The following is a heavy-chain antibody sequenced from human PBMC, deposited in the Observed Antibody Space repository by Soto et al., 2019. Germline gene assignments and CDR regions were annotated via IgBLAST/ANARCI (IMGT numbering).Heavy chain of an antibody. CDR1: GFTFGDYA. CDR3: TRGLSVTTRLWYYYYMDV. Sequence: GGSLRLSCTASGFTFGDYAMSWFRQAPGKGLEWVGFIRSKAYGGTTEYAASVKGRFTISRDDSKSIAYLQMNSLKTEDTAVYYCTRGLSVTTRLWYYYYMDVWGKGTTVTVSS. J-gene: IGHJ6*03. CDR2: IRSKAYGGTT. D-gene: IGHD4-4*01. V-gene: IGHV3-49*03.